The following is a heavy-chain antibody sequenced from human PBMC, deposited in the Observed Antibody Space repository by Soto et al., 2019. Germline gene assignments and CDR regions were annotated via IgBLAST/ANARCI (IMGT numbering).Heavy chain of an antibody. D-gene: IGHD2-21*02. CDR2: IYYSGSP. CDR3: AREPGHCLGAFDS. CDR1: GDSLSSAGYY. V-gene: IGHV4-31*03. Sequence: SETLSLTCTVSGDSLSSAGYYWAWIRQHPEKGLEWIGCIYYSGSPSYNPSLKSRVTMSVESSKTQFSLRRTSVTAADTAVYYWAREPGHCLGAFDSWGQGTMVT. J-gene: IGHJ3*02.